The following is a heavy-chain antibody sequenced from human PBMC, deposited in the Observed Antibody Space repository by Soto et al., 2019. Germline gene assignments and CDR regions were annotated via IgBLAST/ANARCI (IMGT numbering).Heavy chain of an antibody. CDR2: INHIGYT. CDR3: GPRGAVAPRGY. D-gene: IGHD2-15*01. J-gene: IGHJ4*02. V-gene: IGHV4-34*02. CDR1: GGSFSDFY. Sequence: QVQLQQWGAGLLKPSETLSLTCAVSGGSFSDFYWTWIRQLPGKGLEWIGEINHIGYTNNNPSLESRVAISVDTSMTQFSLNLRSVTAADTAVYYCGPRGAVAPRGYWGQGTLVTVSS.